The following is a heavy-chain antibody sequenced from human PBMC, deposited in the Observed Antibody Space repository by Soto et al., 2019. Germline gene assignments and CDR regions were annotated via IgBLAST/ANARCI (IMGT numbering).Heavy chain of an antibody. V-gene: IGHV3-23*01. CDR3: AKVMYTWNDVAAFDS. CDR2: IGVTEGST. CDR1: RFTFSNFA. D-gene: IGHD1-1*01. J-gene: IGHJ4*02. Sequence: VHLLESGGGLQQPGGSLRLSCAASRFTFSNFAMSWVRPAPGKGLEWISTIGVTEGSTYYADSVKGRFTISRDNSKSTLYLQMNSLGGGDTALYYCAKVMYTWNDVAAFDSWGQGTLVTVSS.